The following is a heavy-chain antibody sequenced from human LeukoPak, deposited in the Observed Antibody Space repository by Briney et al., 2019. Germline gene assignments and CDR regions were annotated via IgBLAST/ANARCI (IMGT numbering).Heavy chain of an antibody. Sequence: GASVKVSCKASGGTFSSYAISWVRQAPGQGLKWMGGIIPIFGTANYAQKFQGRATITTDESTSTAYMELSSLRSEDTAVYYCARSPVRWLPFDYWGQGTLVTVSS. V-gene: IGHV1-69*05. CDR3: ARSPVRWLPFDY. J-gene: IGHJ4*02. CDR2: IIPIFGTA. CDR1: GGTFSSYA. D-gene: IGHD5-24*01.